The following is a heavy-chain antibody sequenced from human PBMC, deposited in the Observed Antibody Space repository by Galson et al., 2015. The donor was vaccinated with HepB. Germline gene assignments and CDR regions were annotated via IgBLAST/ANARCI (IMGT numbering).Heavy chain of an antibody. CDR2: VSTSGDRT. Sequence: SLRLSCAASGFTFRNSAMTWVRQVPGKGLEWVSGVSTSGDRTYYSDSVRGRFSMSRDNPKNTAYLQMNDLRPEDTAIYYCAKSGYDGSGYGFNDYWGQGTLVTVTS. D-gene: IGHD3-22*01. V-gene: IGHV3-23*01. CDR1: GFTFRNSA. J-gene: IGHJ4*02. CDR3: AKSGYDGSGYGFNDY.